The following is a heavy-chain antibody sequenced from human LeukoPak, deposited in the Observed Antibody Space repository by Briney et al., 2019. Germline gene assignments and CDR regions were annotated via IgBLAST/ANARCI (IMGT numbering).Heavy chain of an antibody. D-gene: IGHD3-16*01. J-gene: IGHJ3*01. CDR3: ARGGLGHGFDV. CDR2: VDSDGSDT. Sequence: GGSLRLSCAASGFTFDDYAMHWVRQAPGKGLVWVSRVDSDGSDTIYADSVRGRFTVSRDNAKNTVFLQMNSLRVEDTAVYYCARGGLGHGFDVWGQGTMVTVSS. V-gene: IGHV3-74*01. CDR1: GFTFDDYA.